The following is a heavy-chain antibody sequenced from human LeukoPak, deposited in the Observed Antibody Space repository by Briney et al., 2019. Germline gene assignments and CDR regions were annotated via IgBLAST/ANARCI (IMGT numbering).Heavy chain of an antibody. V-gene: IGHV3-21*06. CDR2: ISGYSSYT. CDR1: GFVFSDYS. D-gene: IGHD3-3*01. CDR3: ARDSDPYRVLISGVVPLDGFDI. Sequence: PGGSLRLSCAAAGFVFSDYSMNWVRQAPGKGLEWVSSISGYSSYTYYADSVRGRFTISRDNADNSLYLHMSSLRAEDTAVYYCARDSDPYRVLISGVVPLDGFDIWGQGTLVTVSS. J-gene: IGHJ3*02.